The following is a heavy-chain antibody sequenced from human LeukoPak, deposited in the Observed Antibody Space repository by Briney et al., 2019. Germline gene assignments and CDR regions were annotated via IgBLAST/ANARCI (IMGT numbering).Heavy chain of an antibody. CDR2: ISWNSGSI. CDR1: GFTFDDYA. Sequence: PGRSLRLSCAASGFTFDDYAMHWVRQAPGKGLEWVSGISWNSGSIGYADSVKGRFTISRDNAKNSLYLQMNSLRAEDTALYYCAKVREYYYDTDDAFDIWGQGTMVTVSS. D-gene: IGHD3-22*01. CDR3: AKVREYYYDTDDAFDI. J-gene: IGHJ3*02. V-gene: IGHV3-9*01.